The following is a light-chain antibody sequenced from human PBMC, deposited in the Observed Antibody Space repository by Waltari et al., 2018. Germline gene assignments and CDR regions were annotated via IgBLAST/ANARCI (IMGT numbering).Light chain of an antibody. CDR2: EDN. CDR3: QSYDSSNQV. Sequence: NFMLTQPHSVSESPRKTVTISCTRSSVSIAPNYVQWYQQRPGSSPTTVVYEDNQSPSGVPDRFSGSIDSSSNSASLTISGLKTEHEADYYCQSYDSSNQVFGGGTKLPVL. V-gene: IGLV6-57*01. J-gene: IGLJ3*02. CDR1: SVSIAPNY.